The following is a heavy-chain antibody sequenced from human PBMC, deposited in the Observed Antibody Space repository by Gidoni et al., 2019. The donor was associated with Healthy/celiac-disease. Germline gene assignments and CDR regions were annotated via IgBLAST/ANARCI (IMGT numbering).Heavy chain of an antibody. D-gene: IGHD4-17*01. CDR3: ARDSFGIYGDYSVNFDY. V-gene: IGHV1-69*01. CDR2: IIPIFGTA. CDR1: GGTFSSYA. J-gene: IGHJ4*02. Sequence: QVQLVQSGAEVKKSGSSVKVSCKASGGTFSSYAIRWVRQAPGQGLEWMGGIIPIFGTANYAQTFQGRGTMTADESTSTAYMELSSLRSEDTALYYCARDSFGIYGDYSVNFDYWGQGTMVTVSS.